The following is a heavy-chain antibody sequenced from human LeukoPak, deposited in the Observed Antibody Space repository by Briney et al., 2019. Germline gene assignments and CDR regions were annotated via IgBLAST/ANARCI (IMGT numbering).Heavy chain of an antibody. CDR3: AKEGIWSSSWTPPWGSNWFDP. Sequence: GGSLRLSCAASGFTFSNHGMNWVRQAPGKGLEWVSGISPSGDITYYADSVKGRFTISRDNSKNTLYLQMNSLRAEDTAVYYCAKEGIWSSSWTPPWGSNWFDPWGQGTLVTVSS. CDR1: GFTFSNHG. J-gene: IGHJ5*02. D-gene: IGHD6-13*01. V-gene: IGHV3-23*01. CDR2: ISPSGDIT.